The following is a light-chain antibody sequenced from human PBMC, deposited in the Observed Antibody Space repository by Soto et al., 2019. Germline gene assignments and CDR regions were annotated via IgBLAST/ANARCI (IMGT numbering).Light chain of an antibody. J-gene: IGKJ2*01. CDR1: RSVNYND. CDR2: ATS. V-gene: IGKV3-20*01. CDR3: LQHVSSGYT. Sequence: EIVLTQSPGTLSLSPGERVTLSCRASRSVNYNDLAWFLQKPGQAPRLLIHATSARAAGIPDRFSGSGSGTDFTLAISRLEPEDFALYYCLQHVSSGYTFGQGTKLEIK.